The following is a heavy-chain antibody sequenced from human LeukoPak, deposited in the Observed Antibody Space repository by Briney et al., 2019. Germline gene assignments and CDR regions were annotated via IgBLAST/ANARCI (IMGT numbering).Heavy chain of an antibody. J-gene: IGHJ3*02. CDR3: ARYGDYYDSSGYPPANDAFDI. V-gene: IGHV4-39*07. D-gene: IGHD3-22*01. CDR1: GGSISSSSYY. Sequence: SETLSLTCTVSGGSISSSSYYWGWIRQPPGKGLEWIGSIYYSGSTYYNPSLKSRVTISVDTSKNQFSLKLSSVTAADTAVYYCARYGDYYDSSGYPPANDAFDIWGQGTMVTVSS. CDR2: IYYSGST.